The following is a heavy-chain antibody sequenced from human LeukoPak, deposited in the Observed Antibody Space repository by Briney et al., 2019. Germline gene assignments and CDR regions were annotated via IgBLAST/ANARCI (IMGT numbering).Heavy chain of an antibody. J-gene: IGHJ4*02. Sequence: GGSLRLSCAASGFTFSSYEMNWVRQAPGKGLEWVSYISSFGSTIYYADSVKGRFTISRDNAKNSLCLQMNSLRAEDTAVYYCAREYNLNQFDYWGQGTLVTVSS. CDR2: ISSFGSTI. CDR3: AREYNLNQFDY. V-gene: IGHV3-48*03. CDR1: GFTFSSYE. D-gene: IGHD1-1*01.